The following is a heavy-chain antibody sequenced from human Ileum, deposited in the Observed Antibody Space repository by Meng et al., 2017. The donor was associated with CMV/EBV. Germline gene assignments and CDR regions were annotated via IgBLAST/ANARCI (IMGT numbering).Heavy chain of an antibody. CDR2: IYWNDDK. J-gene: IGHJ5*02. CDR3: AYSRNKIFDP. CDR1: GFSISTREVG. V-gene: IGHV2-5*01. D-gene: IGHD1/OR15-1a*01. Sequence: LTCTFAGFSISTREVGVSWIRQPPGKALEWLALIYWNDDKRYSPSLESRLTITKDTSKNQVVLTMTNMDPVDTATYYCAYSRNKIFDPWGQGTLVTVSS.